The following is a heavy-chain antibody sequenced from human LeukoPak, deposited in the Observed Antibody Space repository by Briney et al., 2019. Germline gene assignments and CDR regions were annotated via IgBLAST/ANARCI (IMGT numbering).Heavy chain of an antibody. D-gene: IGHD3-16*01. Sequence: SEPLSLTCTVSGGSVSSGSYYWSWIRQPPGKGLEWIGYIYYSGSTNYNPSLKSRVTISVDTSKNQFSLKLSSVTAADTAVYYCARDWGGSLGYWGQGTLVTVSS. V-gene: IGHV4-61*01. J-gene: IGHJ4*02. CDR2: IYYSGST. CDR1: GGSVSSGSYY. CDR3: ARDWGGSLGY.